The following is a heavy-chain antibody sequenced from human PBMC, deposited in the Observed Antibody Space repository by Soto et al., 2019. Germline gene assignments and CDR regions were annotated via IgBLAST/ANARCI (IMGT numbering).Heavy chain of an antibody. CDR2: MNPNSGNT. CDR3: ARSDGDTCNGLGS. V-gene: IGHV1-8*01. CDR1: GYTFTSYD. Sequence: QVQLVQSGAEVKTPGASVKVSCKASGYTFTSYDMNWVRQAPGQGLEWMGWMNPNSGNTGYAQKFQGRFTMTRDTVISIAPTELSSLRNADMGVAYCARSDGDTCNGLGSWGQGTLVTVPA. J-gene: IGHJ5*02. D-gene: IGHD2-2*02.